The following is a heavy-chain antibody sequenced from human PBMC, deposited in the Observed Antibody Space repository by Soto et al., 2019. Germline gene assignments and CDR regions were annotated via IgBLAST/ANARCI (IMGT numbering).Heavy chain of an antibody. D-gene: IGHD3-22*01. CDR2: IKSKTDGGTT. V-gene: IGHV3-15*07. CDR1: GFTFTNAW. J-gene: IGHJ4*02. CDR3: TTGLSNGYYNFDY. Sequence: PGGSLRLSCEASGFTFTNAWMNWVRQAPGKGLEWVGRIKSKTDGGTTDYAAPVKGRFTISRDDSKDTLYLHMNSLKTEDTAVYYCTTGLSNGYYNFDYWGQGTPVTVSS.